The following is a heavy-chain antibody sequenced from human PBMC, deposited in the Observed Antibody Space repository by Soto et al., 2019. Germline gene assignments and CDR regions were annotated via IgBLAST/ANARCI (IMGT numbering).Heavy chain of an antibody. CDR3: ARVAYGGLEDLFDS. Sequence: PSDTLSLNCAVSGASINSGDYSWSWIRQPPGKCLGWSVHIHHGWRHYYKASLKSRGTKSQDRSKNQFSLSLGSVTATDEAMYFCARVAYGGLEDLFDSWGQGILVTVSS. CDR1: GASINSGDYS. V-gene: IGHV4-30-2*01. D-gene: IGHD4-17*01. CDR2: IHHGWRH. J-gene: IGHJ4*02.